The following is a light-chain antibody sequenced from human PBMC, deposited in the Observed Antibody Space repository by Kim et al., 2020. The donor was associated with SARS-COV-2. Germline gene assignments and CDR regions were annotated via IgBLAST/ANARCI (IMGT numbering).Light chain of an antibody. V-gene: IGLV3-19*01. Sequence: VALAQTVTITCQGDSLRSYYATGDQQKPGQAPILVIYGKNNRPSGIPDRFSGSSSGNTASLTITGTQAGDEADYYCNSRDSNDNVVFGGGTKLTVL. J-gene: IGLJ2*01. CDR3: NSRDSNDNVV. CDR2: GKN. CDR1: SLRSYY.